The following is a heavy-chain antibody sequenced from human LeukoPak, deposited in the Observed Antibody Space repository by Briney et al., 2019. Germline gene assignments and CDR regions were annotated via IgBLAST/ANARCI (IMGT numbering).Heavy chain of an antibody. Sequence: PGGSLRLSCAASGFTFSNYWMTWVRQAPGKGLEWVANIKQDGSEKYYVDSVKGRFTISRDNAKNSLYLQMNSLRAEDTAVYYCARDLDAYVVLIAYDAFDIWGHGTMVTVSS. D-gene: IGHD2-21*01. CDR2: IKQDGSEK. V-gene: IGHV3-7*01. CDR3: ARDLDAYVVLIAYDAFDI. J-gene: IGHJ3*02. CDR1: GFTFSNYW.